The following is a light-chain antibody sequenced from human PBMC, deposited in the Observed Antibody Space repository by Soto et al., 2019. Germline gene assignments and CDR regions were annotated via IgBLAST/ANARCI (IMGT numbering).Light chain of an antibody. J-gene: IGKJ2*01. CDR2: NAS. Sequence: EGVLTQSPGTLSLSPGERATLFCRASQSVTSNYLAWYQQKPGQAPRLVIYNASRRAAGIPDRFTGSGSGTDFTLTISGLEPEDFAVYYCQQYSHSPRYTFGQGTKLEIK. CDR1: QSVTSNY. CDR3: QQYSHSPRYT. V-gene: IGKV3-20*01.